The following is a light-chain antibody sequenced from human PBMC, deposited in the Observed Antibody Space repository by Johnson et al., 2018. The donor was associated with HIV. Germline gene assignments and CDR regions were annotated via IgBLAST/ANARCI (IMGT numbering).Light chain of an antibody. J-gene: IGLJ1*01. Sequence: QSVLTQPPSVSAAPGQKVTISCSGSSSNIGNNYVSWYQQLPGTAPKLLIYDHNKRPSGIPDRFSGSKSGTSATLGITGLQTGGEADYYCGTWDSSLSAGGVFGTGTKVTVL. CDR3: GTWDSSLSAGGV. CDR2: DHN. V-gene: IGLV1-51*01. CDR1: SSNIGNNY.